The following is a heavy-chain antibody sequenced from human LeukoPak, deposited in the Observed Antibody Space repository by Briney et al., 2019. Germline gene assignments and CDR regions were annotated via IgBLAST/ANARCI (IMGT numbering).Heavy chain of an antibody. CDR2: IKRDGSEK. Sequence: GGSLRLSCAASGFTFTDYWMSWVRQAPGKGLEWVANIKRDGSEKYYVDSVKGRFTISRDNAKNSLYLQLNSLRTEDTAVYYCARAYSPTDAFDIWGQGTMVTVSS. V-gene: IGHV3-7*01. CDR3: ARAYSPTDAFDI. J-gene: IGHJ3*02. CDR1: GFTFTDYW. D-gene: IGHD5-18*01.